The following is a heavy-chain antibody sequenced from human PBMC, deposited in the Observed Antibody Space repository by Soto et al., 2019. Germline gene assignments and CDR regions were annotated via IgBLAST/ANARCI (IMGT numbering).Heavy chain of an antibody. CDR3: ARDLASGSYYYYYGMDV. D-gene: IGHD1-26*01. CDR2: INSDGSST. CDR1: GFTFSSYW. Sequence: GGSLRLSCAASGFTFSSYWMHWVRQAPGKGLVWVSRINSDGSSTSYADSVKGRFTISRDNAKNTLYLQMNSLRAEDTAVYYCARDLASGSYYYYYGMDVWGQGTTVTVSS. V-gene: IGHV3-74*01. J-gene: IGHJ6*02.